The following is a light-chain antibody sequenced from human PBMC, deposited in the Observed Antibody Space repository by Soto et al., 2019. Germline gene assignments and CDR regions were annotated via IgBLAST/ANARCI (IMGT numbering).Light chain of an antibody. J-gene: IGKJ2*01. CDR2: SAS. Sequence: IQLTQSPSSLSASVGDRVTITCRASQGISSYLAWYQQEPGKAPKLLIYSASTLQSGVPSRFSGSGSGTDFTLTISSLQPEDFATYDCQQLNDYPYTFGQGTKLESK. CDR3: QQLNDYPYT. V-gene: IGKV1-9*01. CDR1: QGISSY.